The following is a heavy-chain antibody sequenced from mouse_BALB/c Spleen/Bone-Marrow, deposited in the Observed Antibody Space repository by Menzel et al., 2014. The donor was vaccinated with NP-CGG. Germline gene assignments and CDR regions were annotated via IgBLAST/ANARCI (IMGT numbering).Heavy chain of an antibody. CDR1: GYAFSNYG. D-gene: IGHD2-3*01. CDR3: ASVYDSGRGYAMDY. Sequence: QVQLKHSGAELVRPGSSVKISCKASGYAFSNYGMNWVKQRPGQGLEWIGQIYPGDGETNYNGEFEGRVTLTADKSSSTAYMQVSSLTSEDSAVYFCASVYDSGRGYAMDYWGQGTSVTASS. V-gene: IGHV1-80*01. J-gene: IGHJ4*01. CDR2: IYPGDGET.